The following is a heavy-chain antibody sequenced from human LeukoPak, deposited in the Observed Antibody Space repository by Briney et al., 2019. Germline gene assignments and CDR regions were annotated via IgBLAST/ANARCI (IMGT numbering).Heavy chain of an antibody. V-gene: IGHV3-53*01. J-gene: IGHJ4*02. Sequence: GGSLRLSCAASGFTVSSNYMSWVRQAPGKGLEWVSVIYSGGSTYYADSVKGRFTISRDNSKNTLYLQMNSLRAEDTAVYYCASDGYGGNSVPEYYFDYWGQGTLVTVSS. CDR3: ASDGYGGNSVPEYYFDY. CDR1: GFTVSSNY. D-gene: IGHD4-23*01. CDR2: IYSGGST.